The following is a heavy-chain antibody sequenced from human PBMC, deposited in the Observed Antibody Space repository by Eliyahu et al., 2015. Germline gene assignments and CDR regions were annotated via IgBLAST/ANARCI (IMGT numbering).Heavy chain of an antibody. CDR3: ARDGEHNFDYGMDV. D-gene: IGHD3-9*01. J-gene: IGHJ6*02. V-gene: IGHV3-30*01. Sequence: QVQLVESGGGVVQPGRSLRLSCAASGFXFXSYAMHWVRQAPGKGLEWVAVISYDGSNKYYADSVKGRFTISRDNSKNTLYLQMNSLRAEDTAVYYCARDGEHNFDYGMDVWGQGTTVTVSS. CDR1: GFXFXSYA. CDR2: ISYDGSNK.